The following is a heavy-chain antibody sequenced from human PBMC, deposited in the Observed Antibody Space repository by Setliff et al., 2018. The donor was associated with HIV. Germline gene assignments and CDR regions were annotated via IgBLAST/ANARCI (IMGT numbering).Heavy chain of an antibody. D-gene: IGHD5-18*01. V-gene: IGHV4-61*01. Sequence: SETLSLTCTVYGASISNSNSYWGWIRQPPGKRLEWLGSTSYNPSLSSRLTISVDTSKNQFSLKLSSATAADTAVYYCASTGGYSYGFFDSWGQGALVTVSS. CDR2: T. CDR1: GASISNSNSY. CDR3: ASTGGYSYGFFDS. J-gene: IGHJ4*02.